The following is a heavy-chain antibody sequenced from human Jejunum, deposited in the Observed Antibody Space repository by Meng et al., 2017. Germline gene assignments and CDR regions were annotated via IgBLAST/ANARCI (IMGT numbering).Heavy chain of an antibody. CDR3: ANRAWLES. CDR2: ILDRDGKT. V-gene: IGHV3-23*01. Sequence: GESLKISCAASGFSFSNQSMSWVRQAPGKGLEWVSVILDRDGKTYYADSMKGRFTISRDNSKNTLYLQMNSLRVDDTAVYYCANRAWLESWGQGTLVTVSS. D-gene: IGHD3-10*01. J-gene: IGHJ5*01. CDR1: GFSFSNQS.